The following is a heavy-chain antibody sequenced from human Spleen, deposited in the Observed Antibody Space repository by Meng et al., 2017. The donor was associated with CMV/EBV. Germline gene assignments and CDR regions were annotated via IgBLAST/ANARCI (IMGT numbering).Heavy chain of an antibody. CDR2: ISSSGSTI. CDR1: GFTFSSYE. Sequence: GESLKISCAASGFTFSSYEMNWVRQAPGKGLEWVSYISSSGSTIYYADSVKGRFTISRDNAKNSLYLQMNSLRAEDTAVYYCARDLVLAYCGGDCYSGSGFDYWGQGTLVTVSS. V-gene: IGHV3-48*03. J-gene: IGHJ4*02. CDR3: ARDLVLAYCGGDCYSGSGFDY. D-gene: IGHD2-21*01.